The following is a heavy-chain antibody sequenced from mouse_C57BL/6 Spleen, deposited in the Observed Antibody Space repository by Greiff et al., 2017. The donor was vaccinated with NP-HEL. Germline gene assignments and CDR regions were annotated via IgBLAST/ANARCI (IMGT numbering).Heavy chain of an antibody. V-gene: IGHV1-80*01. Sequence: QVQLQQSGAELVKPGASVKISCKASGYAFSSYWMNWVKQRPGKGLEWIGQIYPGDGDTNYNGKFKGKATLTADKSSSTAYMQLSSLTSEDSAVYFCARFTTVVDPVVDWGQGTTLTVSS. CDR1: GYAFSSYW. CDR3: ARFTTVVDPVVD. J-gene: IGHJ2*01. D-gene: IGHD1-1*01. CDR2: IYPGDGDT.